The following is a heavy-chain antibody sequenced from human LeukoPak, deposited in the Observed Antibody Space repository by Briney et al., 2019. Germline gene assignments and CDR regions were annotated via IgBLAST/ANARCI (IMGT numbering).Heavy chain of an antibody. Sequence: PSETLSLTCAVYGGSFSGYYWSWIRQPPGKGLEWIGEIYYSGRAYYNSSLKSRLTISVDTSWNQFSLTLSSVTAADTGVYYCARRRYYDSTGYLDWGQGTLVSVST. V-gene: IGHV4-34*01. J-gene: IGHJ1*01. CDR2: IYYSGRA. CDR3: ARRRYYDSTGYLD. D-gene: IGHD3-22*01. CDR1: GGSFSGYY.